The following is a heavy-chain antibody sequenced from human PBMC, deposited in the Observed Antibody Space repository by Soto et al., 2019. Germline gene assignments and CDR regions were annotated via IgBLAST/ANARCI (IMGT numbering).Heavy chain of an antibody. J-gene: IGHJ5*02. CDR3: ARDYGGNSGWFDP. CDR2: MSPNTGRT. V-gene: IGHV1-8*01. CDR1: GYSFTSYD. D-gene: IGHD4-17*01. Sequence: QVQLVQSGAEVKKPGASVKVSCKASGYSFTSYDINWVRQAPGQGLEWVGWMSPNTGRTGYAQKFQGRVNMTRDTSIGTACLELRSLTSEDTAVYYCARDYGGNSGWFDPWGQGTLVTVSS.